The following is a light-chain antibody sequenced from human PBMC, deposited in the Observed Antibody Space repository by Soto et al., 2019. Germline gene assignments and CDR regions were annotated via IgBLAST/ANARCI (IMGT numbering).Light chain of an antibody. V-gene: IGKV1-39*01. J-gene: IGKJ4*01. Sequence: DLQMTQSPSSLSASAGDRVTITCRASQTIEYFLNWYQQKPGKAPKLLIYAASSLRSGVPSRFHGSGSGTDFTLTITSLQPEDFATYYCQQSYSVPRTFGGGTKVEVK. CDR1: QTIEYF. CDR2: AAS. CDR3: QQSYSVPRT.